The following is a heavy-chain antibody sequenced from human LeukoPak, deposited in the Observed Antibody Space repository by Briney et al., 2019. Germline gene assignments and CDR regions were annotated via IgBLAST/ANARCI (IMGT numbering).Heavy chain of an antibody. CDR2: IKDDGSEK. V-gene: IGHV3-7*04. CDR1: GFTFSSYW. Sequence: GGSLRLYCVGSGFTFSSYWMTWVRQAPGKGLEWVGNIKDDGSEKYSVDSVKGRFTISRDNAKNLLYLQMSSLRAEDTAVYYCARARIDYWGQGTLVTVSS. J-gene: IGHJ4*02. CDR3: ARARIDY. D-gene: IGHD1-14*01.